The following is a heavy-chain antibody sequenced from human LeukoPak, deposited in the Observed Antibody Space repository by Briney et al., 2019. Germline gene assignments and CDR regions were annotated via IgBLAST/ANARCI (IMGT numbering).Heavy chain of an antibody. CDR3: AGGITMVRGGPLWPPFDY. J-gene: IGHJ4*02. D-gene: IGHD3-10*01. V-gene: IGHV1-69*06. Sequence: ASVKVSCKASGGTFSSCAISWVRQAPGQGLEWMGGIIPIFGTANYAQKFQGRVTITADKSTSTAYMELSSLRSEDTAVYYCAGGITMVRGGPLWPPFDYWGQGTLVTVSS. CDR2: IIPIFGTA. CDR1: GGTFSSCA.